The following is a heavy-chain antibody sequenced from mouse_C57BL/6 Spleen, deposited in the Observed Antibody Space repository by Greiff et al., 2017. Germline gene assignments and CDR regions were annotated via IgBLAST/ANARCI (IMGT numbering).Heavy chain of an antibody. CDR1: GFTFSSYA. Sequence: EVQLVESGGGLVKPGGSLKLSCAASGFTFSSYAMSWVRQTPEKRLEWVATISDGGSYTYYPDNVKGRFTISRDNAKNNLYLQMSHLKSEDTAMYYCASSYGNFAWFAYWGQGTLVTVSA. CDR2: ISDGGSYT. D-gene: IGHD2-1*01. V-gene: IGHV5-4*01. CDR3: ASSYGNFAWFAY. J-gene: IGHJ3*01.